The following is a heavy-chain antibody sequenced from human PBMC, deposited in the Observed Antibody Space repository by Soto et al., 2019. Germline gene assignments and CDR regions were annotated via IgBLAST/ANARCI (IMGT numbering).Heavy chain of an antibody. D-gene: IGHD6-19*01. J-gene: IGHJ6*02. V-gene: IGHV4-31*02. Sequence: WTWIRQPPGKGLEWMGYIFNSGTTFYNPSLTSRLSISMDTSGNHFSLELRSVTAADTAVYYCAKDRLYSSLWFPHPLYGMDVWGQGATVTVSS. CDR3: AKDRLYSSLWFPHPLYGMDV. CDR2: IFNSGTT.